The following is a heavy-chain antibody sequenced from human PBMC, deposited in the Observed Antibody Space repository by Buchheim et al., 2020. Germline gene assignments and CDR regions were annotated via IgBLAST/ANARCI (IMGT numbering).Heavy chain of an antibody. Sequence: QVQLVESGGGVVQPGRSLRLSCAASGFTFSSYAMHWVRQAPGKGLEWVAVISYDGSNKYYADSVKGRFTISRDNSKNTLYLQMNSLRAEDTAVYYCARAPEYYYDSSGYPNPSYYYYGMDVWGQGTT. V-gene: IGHV3-30*04. CDR3: ARAPEYYYDSSGYPNPSYYYYGMDV. D-gene: IGHD3-22*01. J-gene: IGHJ6*02. CDR1: GFTFSSYA. CDR2: ISYDGSNK.